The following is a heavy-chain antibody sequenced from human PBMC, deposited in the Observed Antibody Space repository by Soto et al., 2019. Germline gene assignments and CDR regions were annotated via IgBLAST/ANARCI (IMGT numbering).Heavy chain of an antibody. CDR1: GGSISSYY. V-gene: IGHV4-59*08. J-gene: IGHJ4*02. CDR2: IYYSGST. D-gene: IGHD3-9*01. Sequence: SETLSLTCTVSGGSISSYYWSWIRQPPGKGLEWIGYIYYSGSTNYNPSLKSRVTISVDTSKNQFSLKLSSVTAADTAVYYCARHVYDILTGYQPFDYWGQGTLVTVSS. CDR3: ARHVYDILTGYQPFDY.